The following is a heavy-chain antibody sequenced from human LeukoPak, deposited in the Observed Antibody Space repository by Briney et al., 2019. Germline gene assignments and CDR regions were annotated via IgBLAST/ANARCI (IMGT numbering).Heavy chain of an antibody. CDR1: DGSFSGYY. CDR3: ANLEVIPTSMRLEDY. CDR2: INHSGSN. J-gene: IGHJ4*02. D-gene: IGHD3-22*01. V-gene: IGHV4-34*01. Sequence: SETLSLTCGVYDGSFSGYYWSWIRQPPGKGLEWIGEINHSGSNKYNPSLKSRVTITADTTKNQFSLKVNSVTAADTAVYYCANLEVIPTSMRLEDYWGQGTLVTVSS.